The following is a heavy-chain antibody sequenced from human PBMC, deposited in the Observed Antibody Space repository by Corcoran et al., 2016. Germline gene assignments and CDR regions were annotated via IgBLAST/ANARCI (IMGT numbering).Heavy chain of an antibody. CDR3: ARGDPAGMNWFDP. J-gene: IGHJ5*02. V-gene: IGHV1-18*01. CDR2: ISGNNGNT. CDR1: GYTFTNYG. D-gene: IGHD3-10*01. Sequence: QIQLVQSGAEVKTPGASVKVSCKASGYTFTNYGIYWVRQAPGQGLEWMGWISGNNGNTKFAQKIQGRVTMTTDTSTTTAYMELRSLRTDDKAVYYGARGDPAGMNWFDPWGQGTLVTGSS.